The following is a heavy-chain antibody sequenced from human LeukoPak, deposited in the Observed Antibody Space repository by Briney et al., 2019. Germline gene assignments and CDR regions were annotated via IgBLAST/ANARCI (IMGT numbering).Heavy chain of an antibody. CDR3: ATRESPYYYDSSGHPDY. CDR1: GYTFTSYG. V-gene: IGHV1-18*01. D-gene: IGHD3-22*01. J-gene: IGHJ4*02. Sequence: GASVKVSCKASGYTFTSYGISWVRQAPGQGLEWMGWISAYNGNTNYAQKLQGRVTMTTDTSTSTAYMELSSLRSEDTAVYYCATRESPYYYDSSGHPDYWGQGTLVTVSS. CDR2: ISAYNGNT.